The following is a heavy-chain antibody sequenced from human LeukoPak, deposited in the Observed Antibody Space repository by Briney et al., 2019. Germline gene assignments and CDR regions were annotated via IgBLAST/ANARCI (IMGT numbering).Heavy chain of an antibody. CDR2: ISSSSSYI. J-gene: IGHJ4*02. CDR1: GFTFSSYS. V-gene: IGHV3-21*01. CDR3: ARDAHGSSGLG. Sequence: PGGSLRLSXAASGFTFSSYSMNWVRQAPGKGLEWVSSISSSSSYIYYADSVKGRFTIFRDNAKNSLYLQMNSLRAEDTAVYYCARDAHGSSGLGWGQGTPVTVSS. D-gene: IGHD3-22*01.